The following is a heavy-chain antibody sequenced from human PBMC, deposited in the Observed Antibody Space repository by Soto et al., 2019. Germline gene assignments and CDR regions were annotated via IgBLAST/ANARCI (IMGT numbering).Heavy chain of an antibody. Sequence: SETLSLTCTVSGGSINSGGYSWSWIRQPPGKGLEWIGYIYHSGSTYYNPSLKSRVTISVDRSKNQFSLKLSSVTAADTAVYFCARYSPPKKTYDSNPGWFDPWGQGTLVTVSS. V-gene: IGHV4-30-2*01. CDR2: IYHSGST. D-gene: IGHD3-22*01. J-gene: IGHJ5*02. CDR1: GGSINSGGYS. CDR3: ARYSPPKKTYDSNPGWFDP.